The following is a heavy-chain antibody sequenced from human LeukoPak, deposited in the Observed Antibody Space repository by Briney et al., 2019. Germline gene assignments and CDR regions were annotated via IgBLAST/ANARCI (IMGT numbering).Heavy chain of an antibody. V-gene: IGHV4-39*01. CDR1: GDSISSSTYY. Sequence: PSETLSLTCTVSGDSISSSTYYWGWIRQPSGKGLEWIGSMYYSGNTYYNPSLKSRVTISVDTSKNQFSLKLSSVTAADTAVYYCARHEPGLQPASWGQGTLVTVSS. CDR2: MYYSGNT. D-gene: IGHD4-11*01. CDR3: ARHEPGLQPAS. J-gene: IGHJ5*02.